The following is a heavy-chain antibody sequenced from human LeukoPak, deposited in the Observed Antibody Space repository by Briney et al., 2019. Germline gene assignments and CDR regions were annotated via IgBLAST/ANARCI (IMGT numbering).Heavy chain of an antibody. V-gene: IGHV1-2*02. CDR1: GYTFTGYY. Sequence: ASVKVSCKASGYTFTGYYMHWVRQAPGHGLEWMGWINPNSGGTNYAQKFQGRVTMTRDTSISTAYMELSRLRSDDTAVYYCARDTAMVTYWFDPWGQGTLVTVSS. D-gene: IGHD5-18*01. CDR2: INPNSGGT. CDR3: ARDTAMVTYWFDP. J-gene: IGHJ5*02.